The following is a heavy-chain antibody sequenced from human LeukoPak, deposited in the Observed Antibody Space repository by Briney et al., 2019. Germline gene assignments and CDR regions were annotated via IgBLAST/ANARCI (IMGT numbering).Heavy chain of an antibody. CDR1: GASITSYY. CDR3: ARGRIGGAY. Sequence: PSETLSLTCTVSGASITSYYWSWIRQPPGKGLEWIGYIYYSGSTTYKPSLKSRVTISVDTSKNQFSLKLSSVTAADTAVYYCARGRIGGAYWGQGTLVTVSS. CDR2: IYYSGST. D-gene: IGHD4-23*01. V-gene: IGHV4-59*01. J-gene: IGHJ4*02.